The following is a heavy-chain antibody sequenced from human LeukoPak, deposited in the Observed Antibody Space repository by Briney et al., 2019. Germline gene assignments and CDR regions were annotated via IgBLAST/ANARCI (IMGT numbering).Heavy chain of an antibody. CDR1: GFTLSSYI. J-gene: IGHJ4*02. D-gene: IGHD2-2*01. CDR2: ISSSSSYI. Sequence: PGGSLRLSCAASGFTLSSYIMNWVRQAPGKGLEWVSSISSSSSYIYYADSVKGRFTISRDNAKNSLYLQMNRLRAEDTAVYYCARGVVPAASFDYWGQGTLVTVSS. V-gene: IGHV3-21*01. CDR3: ARGVVPAASFDY.